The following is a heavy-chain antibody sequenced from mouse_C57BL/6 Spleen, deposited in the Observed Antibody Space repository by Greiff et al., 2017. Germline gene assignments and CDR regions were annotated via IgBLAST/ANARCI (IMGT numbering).Heavy chain of an antibody. CDR2: IYPGDGDT. D-gene: IGHD4-1*01. Sequence: VQLQQSGPELVKPGASVKISCKASGYAFSSSWMNWVKQRPGQGLEWIGRIYPGDGDTNYNGKFKGKATLTAAKSSSTAYMRLSSLTSEDSAVYFCARGVGRDFDYWGQGTTLTVSS. CDR1: GYAFSSSW. CDR3: ARGVGRDFDY. J-gene: IGHJ2*01. V-gene: IGHV1-82*01.